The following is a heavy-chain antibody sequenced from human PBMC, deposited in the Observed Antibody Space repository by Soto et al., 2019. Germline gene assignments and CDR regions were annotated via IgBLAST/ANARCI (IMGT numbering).Heavy chain of an antibody. V-gene: IGHV1-2*02. Sequence: SSFKVSCNASGYTFTGYYMHWVRQAPGQGLEWMGWINPNSGGTNYAQKVQGRVTMTRDTSISTAYMELSRLRSDDTPVYYRARANYRVARGYYYGMDVCGNGCTGTV. D-gene: IGHD3-10*01. CDR2: INPNSGGT. CDR1: GYTFTGYY. J-gene: IGHJ6*04. CDR3: ARANYRVARGYYYGMDV.